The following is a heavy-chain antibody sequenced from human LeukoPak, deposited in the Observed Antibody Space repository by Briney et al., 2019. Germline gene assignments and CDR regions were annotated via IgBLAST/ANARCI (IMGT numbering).Heavy chain of an antibody. CDR2: ISGSGGST. CDR1: GFTFSTYS. D-gene: IGHD5-18*01. V-gene: IGHV3-23*01. CDR3: AKDRYSYGYYDY. J-gene: IGHJ4*02. Sequence: GGSLRLSCAASGFTFSTYSINWVRQAPGKGLEWVSAISGSGGSTYYADSVKGRFTISRDNSKNTLYLQMNSLRAEDTAVYYCAKDRYSYGYYDYWGQGTLVTVSS.